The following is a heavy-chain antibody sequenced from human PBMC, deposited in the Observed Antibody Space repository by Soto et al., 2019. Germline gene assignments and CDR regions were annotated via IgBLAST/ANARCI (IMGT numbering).Heavy chain of an antibody. CDR3: AADFEGYCSSTSCYHWFDP. CDR2: IVVGSGNT. Sequence: EASVKVSCKASGFTFTSSAVQWVRQARGQRLEWIGWIVVGSGNTNYAQKFQERVTITRDMSTSTAYMELSSLRSEDTAVYYCAADFEGYCSSTSCYHWFDPWGQGTLVTVSS. V-gene: IGHV1-58*01. CDR1: GFTFTSSA. D-gene: IGHD2-2*01. J-gene: IGHJ5*02.